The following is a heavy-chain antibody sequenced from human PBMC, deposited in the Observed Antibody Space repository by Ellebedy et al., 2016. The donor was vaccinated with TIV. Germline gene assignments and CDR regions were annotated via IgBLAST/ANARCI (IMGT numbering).Heavy chain of an antibody. V-gene: IGHV3-33*03. CDR1: GFTFSNYH. J-gene: IGHJ4*02. D-gene: IGHD3-22*01. CDR3: VQGGSMIGGPTPPY. CDR2: IWSDGSLK. Sequence: PGGSLRLSCAASGFTFSNYHMHWVRQAPGKGLEWVALIWSDGSLKYYADSVKGRFTISRDNAKNSLYLQMNSLTAEDTAVYYCVQGGSMIGGPTPPYWGQGTLVTVSS.